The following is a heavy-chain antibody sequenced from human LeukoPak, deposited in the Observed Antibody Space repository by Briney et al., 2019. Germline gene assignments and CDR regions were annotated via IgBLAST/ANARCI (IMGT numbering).Heavy chain of an antibody. CDR3: ARQSPPHGNFDY. Sequence: GGSLRLSCAASGFILSNYAMHWVRQPAGKGLEWVSALGTAGDTFYPGSVKGRFTISRDNAKKSLFLQMSSLRAEDTAIYYCARQSPPHGNFDYWGQGTLVTVSS. CDR2: LGTAGDT. CDR1: GFILSNYA. D-gene: IGHD5-24*01. J-gene: IGHJ4*02. V-gene: IGHV3-13*01.